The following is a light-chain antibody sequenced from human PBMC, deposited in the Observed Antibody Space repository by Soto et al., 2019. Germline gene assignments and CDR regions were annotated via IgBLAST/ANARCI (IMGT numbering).Light chain of an antibody. CDR3: SSYADSNSLV. V-gene: IGLV2-8*01. CDR1: SSDVGTYNY. Sequence: QSALTQPPSASGSPGQSVTISCTGTSSDVGTYNYVSWYLQHPGKAPKLLIYEVSKRPSGVPNRFSGSKSGNTASLTVSGLQPEDEAEYYCSSYADSNSLVFGGGTKVTVL. CDR2: EVS. J-gene: IGLJ2*01.